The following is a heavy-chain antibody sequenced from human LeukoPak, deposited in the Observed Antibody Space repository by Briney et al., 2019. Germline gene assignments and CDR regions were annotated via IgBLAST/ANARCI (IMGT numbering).Heavy chain of an antibody. CDR2: INHSGST. Sequence: SETLSLTCAVYGGSFSGYYWNWIRQPPGKGLEWIGEINHSGSTNYNPSLKSRVTISVDRSKNQFSLKLSSVTAADTAVYYCARDLVDTPGAFDIWGQGTMVTVSS. J-gene: IGHJ3*02. CDR1: GGSFSGYY. CDR3: ARDLVDTPGAFDI. D-gene: IGHD2-15*01. V-gene: IGHV4-34*01.